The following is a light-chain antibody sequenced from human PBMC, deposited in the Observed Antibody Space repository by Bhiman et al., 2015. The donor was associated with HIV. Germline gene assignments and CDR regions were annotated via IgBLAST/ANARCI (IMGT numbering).Light chain of an antibody. J-gene: IGLJ2*01. V-gene: IGLV3-21*01. CDR3: SSYTVSSPSVI. CDR2: YNV. CDR1: NIGSQS. Sequence: SYELTQPPSVSVAPGQTARITCGGENIGSQSVHWYQLRPGQAPVLVISYNVDRPSGIPERFSGSKSGDTASLTISGLQPEDEAEYHCSSYTVSSPSVIFGGGTKLTVL.